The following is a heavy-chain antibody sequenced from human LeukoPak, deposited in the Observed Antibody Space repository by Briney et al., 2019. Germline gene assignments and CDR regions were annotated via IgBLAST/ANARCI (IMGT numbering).Heavy chain of an antibody. Sequence: GGSLRLSCAASGFIFSSYTMNWVRQAPGKGLEWLSFISSTGSTLYYADSVKGRFTISRDNAKNLLYLQMNSLRAEDTAVYYCARDVVRYYGSGSYFYYYGMDVWGQGTTVTVSS. D-gene: IGHD3-10*01. CDR2: ISSTGSTL. J-gene: IGHJ6*02. CDR1: GFIFSSYT. CDR3: ARDVVRYYGSGSYFYYYGMDV. V-gene: IGHV3-48*04.